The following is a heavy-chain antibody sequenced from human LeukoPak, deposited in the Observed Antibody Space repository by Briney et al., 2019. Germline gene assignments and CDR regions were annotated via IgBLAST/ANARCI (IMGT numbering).Heavy chain of an antibody. D-gene: IGHD2-21*02. CDR1: GGSISSYY. Sequence: PSETLSLTCTVSGGSISSYYWSWIRQPAGKGLEWIGRIYTSGSTNYNPSLKSRVTISVDTSKNQFSLKLSSVTAADTAVYYCARLPDCGGDCWGGGVGYYFDYWGQGTLVTVSS. CDR3: ARLPDCGGDCWGGGVGYYFDY. J-gene: IGHJ4*02. V-gene: IGHV4-4*07. CDR2: IYTSGST.